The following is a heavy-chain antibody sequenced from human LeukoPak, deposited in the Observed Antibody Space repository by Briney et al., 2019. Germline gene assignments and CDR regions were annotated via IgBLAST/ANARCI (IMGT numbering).Heavy chain of an antibody. J-gene: IGHJ4*02. CDR3: AKTHYDFRSGFNFRFDY. V-gene: IGHV4-38-2*01. CDR1: GYSISTTYY. D-gene: IGHD3-3*01. CDR2: IYHSGST. Sequence: KASETLSFTCAVSGYSISTTYYWGWIRQPPGKGLEWIGSIYHSGSTYYTPSLKSRVTISVDTSKNQFSLKLRSVTAADTAMYYCAKTHYDFRSGFNFRFDYWGQGTLVTVSS.